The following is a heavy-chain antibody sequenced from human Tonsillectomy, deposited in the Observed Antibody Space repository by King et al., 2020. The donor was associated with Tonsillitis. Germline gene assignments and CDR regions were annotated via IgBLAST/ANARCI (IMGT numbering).Heavy chain of an antibody. CDR2: IRYDGSNK. V-gene: IGHV3-30*02. D-gene: IGHD1-14*01. J-gene: IGHJ4*02. CDR1: GFTFSSYG. Sequence: VQLVESGGGVVQPGGSLRLSCAASGFTFSSYGMHWVRQAPGKGLEWVAFIRYDGSNKYYADSVKGRFTISRDNSKNTLYLQMNSLRAEDTAVYYCAKARKGLAEHGIDYWGQGTLVTVSS. CDR3: AKARKGLAEHGIDY.